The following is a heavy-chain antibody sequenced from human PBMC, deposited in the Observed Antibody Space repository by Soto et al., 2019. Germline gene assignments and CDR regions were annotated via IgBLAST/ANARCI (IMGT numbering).Heavy chain of an antibody. Sequence: SVKVSCKASGGAFSTYAINWVLQAPGQGLEWMGGIIPIFGTANYAQKFQGRVTIIVDESTNTTYMELSSLRSEDTAVYYCARDFGFEETYNWLDPWGQGTPVTVSS. V-gene: IGHV1-69*13. D-gene: IGHD3-10*01. CDR2: IIPIFGTA. J-gene: IGHJ5*02. CDR1: GGAFSTYA. CDR3: ARDFGFEETYNWLDP.